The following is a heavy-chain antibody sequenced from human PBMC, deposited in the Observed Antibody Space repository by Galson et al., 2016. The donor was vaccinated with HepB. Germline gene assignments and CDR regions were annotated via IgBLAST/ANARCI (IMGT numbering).Heavy chain of an antibody. CDR1: NFIVNDIF. Sequence: PRLSCAASNFIVNDIFLSWVRQAPGKGLEWVSLIYDDGSAYYADSVKGRFTTSRDKSSNILYLQMSNLRADDTAIYYCARGVGDYWGQGSLVSVST. CDR3: ARGVGDY. CDR2: IYDDGSA. V-gene: IGHV3-53*01. J-gene: IGHJ4*02.